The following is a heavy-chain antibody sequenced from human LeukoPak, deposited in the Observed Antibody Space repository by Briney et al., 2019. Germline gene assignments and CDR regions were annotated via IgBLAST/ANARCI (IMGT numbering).Heavy chain of an antibody. CDR1: GFTFSKFW. Sequence: GGPLRLYCAGSGFTFSKFWMLWAPQAPGQGPESVSRINTDGTVTTYADSVKGRFTVSRDNADNTMFLQMNSVRDEDTAVYYCATKQWLAPPPDSWGQGTPVTVSS. D-gene: IGHD6-19*01. CDR3: ATKQWLAPPPDS. J-gene: IGHJ4*02. V-gene: IGHV3-74*01. CDR2: INTDGTVT.